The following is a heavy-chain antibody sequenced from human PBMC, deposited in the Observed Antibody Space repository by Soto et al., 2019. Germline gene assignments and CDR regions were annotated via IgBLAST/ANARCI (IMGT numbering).Heavy chain of an antibody. J-gene: IGHJ6*02. CDR2: IYYSGST. CDR1: GGSISSSSYY. CDR3: ARLKAAAGSYYYYYGMDV. Sequence: SETLSLTCTVSGGSISSSSYYWGWIRQPPGRGLEWIGSIYYSGSTYYNPSLKSRVTISVDTSKNQFSLKLSSVTDADTAVYYCARLKAAAGSYYYYYGMDVWGQGTTVT. V-gene: IGHV4-39*01. D-gene: IGHD6-13*01.